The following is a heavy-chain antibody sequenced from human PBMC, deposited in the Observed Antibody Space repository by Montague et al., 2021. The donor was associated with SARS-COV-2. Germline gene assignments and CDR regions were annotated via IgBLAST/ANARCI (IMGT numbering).Heavy chain of an antibody. CDR2: INGGSSVM. V-gene: IGHV3-48*03. Sequence: SLRLSCAASGFIFSSYEMNWVRQAPGRGLEWVSYINGGSSVMYYADSVMGRFTISRDNAESSLYLQMNSLRAEDTAVYYCAPAVPVADDSWGQGTLVTVSS. CDR3: APAVPVADDS. D-gene: IGHD2-2*01. CDR1: GFIFSSYE. J-gene: IGHJ5*02.